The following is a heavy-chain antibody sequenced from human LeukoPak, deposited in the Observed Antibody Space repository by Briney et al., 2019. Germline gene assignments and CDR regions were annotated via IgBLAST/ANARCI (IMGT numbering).Heavy chain of an antibody. CDR1: GFTFSNCA. Sequence: GSLRLSCAASGFTFSNCAMNWVRQAPGKGLEWVSYISHTGSADSYADSVKGRFTISRDNAKNSLFLQMNSLRAEDTAVYYCARDRGHWDYWGQGTLVTVSS. J-gene: IGHJ4*02. CDR3: ARDRGHWDY. CDR2: ISHTGSAD. V-gene: IGHV3-48*03. D-gene: IGHD3-3*02.